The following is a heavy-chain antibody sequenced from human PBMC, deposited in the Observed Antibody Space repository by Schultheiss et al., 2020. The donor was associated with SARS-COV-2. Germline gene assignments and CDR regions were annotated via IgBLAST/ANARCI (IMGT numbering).Heavy chain of an antibody. CDR3: AKDGLLGPLPDY. V-gene: IGHV3-15*01. J-gene: IGHJ4*02. D-gene: IGHD2-8*02. CDR2: IKSQTDGGTT. CDR1: GFTFSNAW. Sequence: GGSLRLSCAVSGFTFSNAWMSWVRQAPGKGLEWLGRIKSQTDGGTTDYAAPVKDRFTISRDDSKNTLYLQMNSLKTEDTAVYYCAKDGLLGPLPDYWGQGTLVTVSS.